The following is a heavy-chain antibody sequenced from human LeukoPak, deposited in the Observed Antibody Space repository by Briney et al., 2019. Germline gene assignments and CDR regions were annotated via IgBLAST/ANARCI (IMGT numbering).Heavy chain of an antibody. V-gene: IGHV4-39*02. CDR1: GDSISTTHYY. J-gene: IGHJ5*02. D-gene: IGHD1-1*01. Sequence: SETLSLTCTVSGDSISTTHYYWGWIRQPPGKGLEWIGSIYYTGSTSYNPSLKSRVTISVDTSANQFSLRLTSVTVADTAVYYCARESRERRWFDPWGQGTLVTVSS. CDR3: ARESRERRWFDP. CDR2: IYYTGST.